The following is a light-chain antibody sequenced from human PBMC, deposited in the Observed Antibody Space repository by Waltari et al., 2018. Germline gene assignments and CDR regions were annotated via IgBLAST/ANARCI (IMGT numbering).Light chain of an antibody. J-gene: IGKJ4*01. CDR3: QQRLSWPPLT. V-gene: IGKV3-11*02. Sequence: EIVLTQSPATLSLSPGERATLSCRASRTVDIYLAWYQQKPGQTPRLLIYDASNRASGVPPWFSGSWSGRDFTLTFSSLEPEDFAVYYCQQRLSWPPLTFGGGTKVEIK. CDR1: RTVDIY. CDR2: DAS.